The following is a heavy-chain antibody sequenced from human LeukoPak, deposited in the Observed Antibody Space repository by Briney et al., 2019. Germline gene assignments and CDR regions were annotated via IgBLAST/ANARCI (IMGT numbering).Heavy chain of an antibody. Sequence: PGGSLRLSCAASGFTFSTYSMNWVRQAPGKGLEWVSYISSSGSAIYYADSVKGRFTISRDNAKNSLYLHMNSLRAEDTAVYYCTREVPVAFWGKGTTVTVSS. J-gene: IGHJ6*04. V-gene: IGHV3-48*01. D-gene: IGHD2-2*01. CDR1: GFTFSTYS. CDR2: ISSSGSAI. CDR3: TREVPVAF.